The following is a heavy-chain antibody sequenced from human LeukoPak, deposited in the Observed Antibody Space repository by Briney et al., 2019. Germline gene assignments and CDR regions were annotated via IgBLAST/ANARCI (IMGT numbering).Heavy chain of an antibody. Sequence: PGGSLRLSCSASGFTFNSYVMHWVRQAPGKGLEWVSYISSTGSNIYYADSVKGRFTISRDNAKNSLHLLMNSLRTEDTAVYYCAATYYYDGSGDYWGQGTLVTVSS. CDR1: GFTFNSYV. J-gene: IGHJ4*02. CDR2: ISSTGSNI. D-gene: IGHD3-22*01. V-gene: IGHV3-48*03. CDR3: AATYYYDGSGDY.